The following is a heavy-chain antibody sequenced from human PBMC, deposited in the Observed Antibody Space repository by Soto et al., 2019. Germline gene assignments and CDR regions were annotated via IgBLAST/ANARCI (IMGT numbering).Heavy chain of an antibody. CDR1: CFPIMNPW. D-gene: IGHD3-22*01. V-gene: IGHV3-15*07. CDR2: IKSKTDGGTT. J-gene: IGHJ4*01. CDR3: TTDSYSTIIIVRFDY. Sequence: GALRLSRGASCFPIMNPWVNSVPPAPGKGLEWVGRIKSKTDGGTTDYAEPVKGRFAISRDDSNNMVYLQMNSLKIEDTAVYYCTTDSYSTIIIVRFDYWGHGTLVTVSS.